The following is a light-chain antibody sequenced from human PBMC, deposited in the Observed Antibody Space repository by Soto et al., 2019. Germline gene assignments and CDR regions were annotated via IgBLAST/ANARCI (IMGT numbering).Light chain of an antibody. V-gene: IGKV3-11*01. CDR3: QQRSNWLIT. CDR2: GAS. Sequence: EIVLTQSPATLSLSPGERATLSCRARQSVSSYLAWYQQKPGQAPRLLIYGASTRATGIPARFSGSGSGTDFTLTISSLEPEEFAVYYCQQRSNWLITVGQGTRLEI. CDR1: QSVSSY. J-gene: IGKJ5*01.